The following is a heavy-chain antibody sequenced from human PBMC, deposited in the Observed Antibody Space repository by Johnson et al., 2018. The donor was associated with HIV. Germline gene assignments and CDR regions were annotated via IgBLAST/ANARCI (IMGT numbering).Heavy chain of an antibody. D-gene: IGHD3-3*02. CDR3: AKDTLLESGFDI. CDR2: IGTAGDT. CDR1: GFTFNSYD. V-gene: IGHV3-13*01. Sequence: VQLVESGGGVVQPGRSLRLSCAASGFTFNSYDMHWVRQATGKGLEWVSAIGTAGDTYYPGSVKGRFTISRDNAKNSLYLQMNSLRAEDTALYYCAKDTLLESGFDIWGQGTMVTVSS. J-gene: IGHJ3*02.